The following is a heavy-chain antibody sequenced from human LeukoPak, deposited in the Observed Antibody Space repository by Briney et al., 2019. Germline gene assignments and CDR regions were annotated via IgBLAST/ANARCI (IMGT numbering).Heavy chain of an antibody. Sequence: TGGSLRLSCTASGFIFSKAWMSWVRQAPGKGLEWVGRIKAKSEGGTTDYAAPVKGRFTISRDDSKNTLYLQMNSLKTEDTAVYYCTTAGPEEVYYYGSGSYYAFDYWGQGTLVTVSS. CDR1: GFIFSKAW. CDR3: TTAGPEEVYYYGSGSYYAFDY. V-gene: IGHV3-15*01. D-gene: IGHD3-10*01. CDR2: IKAKSEGGTT. J-gene: IGHJ4*02.